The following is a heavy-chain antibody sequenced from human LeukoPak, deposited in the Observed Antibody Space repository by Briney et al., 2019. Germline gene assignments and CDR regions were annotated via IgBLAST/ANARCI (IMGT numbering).Heavy chain of an antibody. J-gene: IGHJ4*02. CDR1: GFTFGDYT. D-gene: IGHD2-2*01. CDR3: ARDGCGSTSCYPVFDF. Sequence: PGGSLRLSCTASGFTFGDYTMSWVRQAPGKGLEWVGFIRSEAYGGTTEYAASVKGRFTISRDDSKSITYLQMNRLKTEDTAMYYCARDGCGSTSCYPVFDFWGQGTLVTVSS. V-gene: IGHV3-49*04. CDR2: IRSEAYGGTT.